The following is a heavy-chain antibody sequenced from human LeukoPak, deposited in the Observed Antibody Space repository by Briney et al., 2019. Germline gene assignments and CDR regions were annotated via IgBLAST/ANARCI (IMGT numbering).Heavy chain of an antibody. J-gene: IGHJ4*02. Sequence: SETLSLTCTVSGGSISGVYWNWIRQPPRQGLEWVGYVHTGGSIASNPSLENRLTFSIDTSKNQVSLRLSSVTAADTAMYYCARRRGGFGEGEFDYWGQGTPVTVST. D-gene: IGHD3-16*01. CDR2: VHTGGSI. V-gene: IGHV4-4*09. CDR3: ARRRGGFGEGEFDY. CDR1: GGSISGVY.